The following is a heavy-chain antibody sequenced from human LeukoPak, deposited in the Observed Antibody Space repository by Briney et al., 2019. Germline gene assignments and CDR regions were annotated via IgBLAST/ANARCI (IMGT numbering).Heavy chain of an antibody. CDR1: GFTFSSFA. J-gene: IGHJ6*02. V-gene: IGHV3-23*01. Sequence: GGSLRLSCAASGFTFSSFAMSWVRQAPGKGLEWVSGFSGSGDSTYYADSVKGRFTISRDNAKNSLYLQMNSLRAEDTAVYYCARDRYSSGGLDVWGQGTTVTVSS. CDR3: ARDRYSSGGLDV. CDR2: FSGSGDST. D-gene: IGHD3-22*01.